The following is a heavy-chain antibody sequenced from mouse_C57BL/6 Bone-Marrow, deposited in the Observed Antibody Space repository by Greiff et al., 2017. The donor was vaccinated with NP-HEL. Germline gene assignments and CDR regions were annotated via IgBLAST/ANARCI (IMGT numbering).Heavy chain of an antibody. V-gene: IGHV1-59*01. J-gene: IGHJ1*03. CDR3: ARGDGYYLYWYFDV. CDR1: GYTFTSYW. D-gene: IGHD2-3*01. Sequence: QVQLQQPGAELVRPGTSVKLSCKASGYTFTSYWMHWVKQRPGQGLEWIGVIDPSDSYTNYNQTFKGKATLTVDTSSSTAYMQLSSLTSEDSAVYYCARGDGYYLYWYFDVWGTGTTVTVSS. CDR2: IDPSDSYT.